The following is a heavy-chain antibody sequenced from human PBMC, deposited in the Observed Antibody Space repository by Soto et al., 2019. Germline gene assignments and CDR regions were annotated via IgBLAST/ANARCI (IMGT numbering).Heavy chain of an antibody. CDR3: VRGYCTTSPCSGDFQF. D-gene: IGHD2-15*01. Sequence: QVQLVQSGAELKKPGASVKVACKASGYKFTTYFIHWVRQAPGQGLEWLGMIHPSGDTGYAQKFRGSVTMTIDTSTTTAYMELRNLTSEDTAVYFSVRGYCTTSPCSGDFQFWGQGTLVTVSS. V-gene: IGHV1-46*01. CDR1: GYKFTTYF. J-gene: IGHJ1*01. CDR2: IHPSGDT.